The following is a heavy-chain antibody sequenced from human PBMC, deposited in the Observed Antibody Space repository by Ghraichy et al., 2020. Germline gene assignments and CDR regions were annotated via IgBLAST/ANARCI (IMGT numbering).Heavy chain of an antibody. CDR3: ARNRGSSSYDYYGMDV. CDR2: IFYSGTT. D-gene: IGHD5-12*01. Sequence: SQTLSLTCSVSGGSIRRNYWSWIRQPPGKGLEWIGYIFYSGTTNYNPVLKSRVTLSVDTSKNQFSLTVWSVNAADTAVYYCARNRGSSSYDYYGMDVLGQGTTVTVSS. V-gene: IGHV4-59*01. J-gene: IGHJ6*02. CDR1: GGSIRRNY.